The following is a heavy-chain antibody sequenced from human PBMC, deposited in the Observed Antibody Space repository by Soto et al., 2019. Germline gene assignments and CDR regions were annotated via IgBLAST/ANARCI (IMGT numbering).Heavy chain of an antibody. D-gene: IGHD3-22*01. Sequence: SETLSLTCTVSGGSISSYYWSWIRQPPGKGLEWIGYIYYSGSTNYNPSLKSRVTISVDTSKNQFSLKLRSVTAADTAVYYCARGWPYYYDSSGYFDYWGQGTLVTVSS. CDR1: GGSISSYY. V-gene: IGHV4-59*01. J-gene: IGHJ4*02. CDR2: IYYSGST. CDR3: ARGWPYYYDSSGYFDY.